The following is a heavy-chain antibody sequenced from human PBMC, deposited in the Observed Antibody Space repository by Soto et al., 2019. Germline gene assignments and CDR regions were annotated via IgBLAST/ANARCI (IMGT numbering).Heavy chain of an antibody. CDR1: GFTFRMCW. CDR2: INDDGIST. CDR3: TRGPRTTSTGTGGF. V-gene: IGHV3-74*01. Sequence: GGSLRLSCAASGFTFRMCWMHWVRQGPGKGPEWVSRINDDGISTNYADPVKGRFTISRDNAKNSLYLQMNALRVEDTGVSYCTRGPRTTSTGTGGFWGQGTLVTVSS. D-gene: IGHD1-1*01. J-gene: IGHJ4*02.